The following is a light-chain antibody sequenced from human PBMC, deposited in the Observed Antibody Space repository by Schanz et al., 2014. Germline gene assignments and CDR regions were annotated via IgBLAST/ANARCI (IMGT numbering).Light chain of an antibody. CDR3: NSFTSSHTHV. CDR1: SSDVGSYNL. CDR2: EVS. Sequence: QSALTQPASVSGSPGQSITISCTGTSSDVGSYNLVSWYQQHPGKAPKLMIYEVSKRPSGVPDRFSGSKSGNTASLTVSGLQAEDEAEYYCNSFTSSHTHVFGGGTKVTVL. V-gene: IGLV2-14*02. J-gene: IGLJ3*02.